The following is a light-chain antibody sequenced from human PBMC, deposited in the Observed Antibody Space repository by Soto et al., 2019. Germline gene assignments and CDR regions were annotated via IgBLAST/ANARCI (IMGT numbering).Light chain of an antibody. J-gene: IGKJ2*01. Sequence: EILLTQSPGTLSLSAGERDTLSFTASQSVRNRYLAWYQQKPGQTPRLLFYDASGRATSIADRFGGSGSGTDITLTISRLEHEDFAVYYCQQYGSSPYTFGQGTKLEI. CDR3: QQYGSSPYT. CDR2: DAS. CDR1: QSVRNRY. V-gene: IGKV3-20*01.